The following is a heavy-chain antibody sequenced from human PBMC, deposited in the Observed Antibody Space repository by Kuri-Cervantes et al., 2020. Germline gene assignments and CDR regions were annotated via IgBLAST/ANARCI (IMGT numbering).Heavy chain of an antibody. CDR1: GGSISSYY. J-gene: IGHJ3*02. CDR3: ARARGSGSLRGASDI. D-gene: IGHD3-10*01. Sequence: GSLRLSCTVSGGSISSYYWSWIRQPPGKGLEWIGEINHSGSTNYNPSLKSRVTISVDTSKNQFSLKLSSVTAADTAVYYCARARGSGSLRGASDIWGQGTMVTVSS. CDR2: INHSGST. V-gene: IGHV4-34*01.